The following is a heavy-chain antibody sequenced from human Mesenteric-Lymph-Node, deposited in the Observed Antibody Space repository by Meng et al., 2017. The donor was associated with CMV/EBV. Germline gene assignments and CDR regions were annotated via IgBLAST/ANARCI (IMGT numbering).Heavy chain of an antibody. Sequence: GGSLRLSCAASGFTVSSNYMSWVRQAPGKGLEWVSVIYSGGSTYYGDSVKGRFTISRDNSKNTSYLQMNSLRGDDTAVYYCAKVNTFAYGPGSYFDYWGQGTLVTVSS. V-gene: IGHV3-53*01. D-gene: IGHD3-10*01. CDR2: IYSGGST. J-gene: IGHJ4*02. CDR3: AKVNTFAYGPGSYFDY. CDR1: GFTVSSNY.